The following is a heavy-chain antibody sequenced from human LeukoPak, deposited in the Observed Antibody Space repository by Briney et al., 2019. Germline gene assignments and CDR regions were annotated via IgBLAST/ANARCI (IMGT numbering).Heavy chain of an antibody. CDR2: IYSGGST. CDR3: ASPRAVAGNDAFDI. J-gene: IGHJ3*02. CDR1: GFTDSSNY. Sequence: GGSLRLFCAASGFTDSSNYMSWVRQAPGKGLEWVSVIYSGGSTYYADSVKGSFTIFRGNSKNTVYLQMNSLRAEDTAVYYCASPRAVAGNDAFDIWGQGTMVTVSS. D-gene: IGHD6-19*01. V-gene: IGHV3-53*01.